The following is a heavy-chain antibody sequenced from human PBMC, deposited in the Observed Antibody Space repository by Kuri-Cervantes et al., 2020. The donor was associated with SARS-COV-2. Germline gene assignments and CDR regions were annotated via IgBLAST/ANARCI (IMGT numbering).Heavy chain of an antibody. J-gene: IGHJ3*02. V-gene: IGHV4-34*01. CDR1: GGSFSGYY. CDR3: ARARIMITFGGVIVIGAFDI. Sequence: SETLSLTCAVYGGSFSGYYWSWIRQPPGTGLEWIGEINHSGSTNYNPSLKSRVTISVDTSKNQFSLKLSSVTAADTAVYYCARARIMITFGGVIVIGAFDIWGQGTMVT. D-gene: IGHD3-16*02. CDR2: INHSGST.